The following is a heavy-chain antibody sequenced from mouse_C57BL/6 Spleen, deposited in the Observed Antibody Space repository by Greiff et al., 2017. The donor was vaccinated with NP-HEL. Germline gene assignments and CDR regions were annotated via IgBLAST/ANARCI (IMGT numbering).Heavy chain of an antibody. J-gene: IGHJ2*01. Sequence: EVQLQQSGPELVKPGASVKIPCKASGYTFTDYNMDWVKQSHGKSLEWIGDINPNNGGTIYNQKFKGKATLTVDKSSSTAYMELRSLTSEDTAVYYCARSVGYYGSSYPYYFDYWGQGTTLTVSS. D-gene: IGHD1-1*01. CDR3: ARSVGYYGSSYPYYFDY. V-gene: IGHV1-18*01. CDR1: GYTFTDYN. CDR2: INPNNGGT.